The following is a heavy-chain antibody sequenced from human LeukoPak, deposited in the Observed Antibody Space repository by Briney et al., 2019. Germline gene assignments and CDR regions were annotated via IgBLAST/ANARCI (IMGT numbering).Heavy chain of an antibody. CDR3: AKEARDGYNDY. V-gene: IGHV3-30*18. J-gene: IGHJ4*02. D-gene: IGHD5-24*01. CDR2: ISYDGSNK. Sequence: VAVISYDGSNKYYAASVKGRFTISRDNSKNTLYLQMNSQRAEDTAVYYCAKEARDGYNDYWGQGTLVTVSS.